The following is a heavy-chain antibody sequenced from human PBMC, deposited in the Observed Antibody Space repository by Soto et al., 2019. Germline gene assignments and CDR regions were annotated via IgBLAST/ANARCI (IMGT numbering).Heavy chain of an antibody. J-gene: IGHJ4*02. Sequence: QLQLQESGPGLVKPSETLSLTCIVSGGSISSRSYYWGWIRQPPGKGPEWSGSFYYSGSTYYNPSLKSRVTISVNTSKNQLPLKLRSVAAADTAVYYCARHARAAGTDWGQGTLVTVSS. V-gene: IGHV4-39*01. CDR1: GGSISSRSYY. D-gene: IGHD6-13*01. CDR3: ARHARAAGTD. CDR2: FYYSGST.